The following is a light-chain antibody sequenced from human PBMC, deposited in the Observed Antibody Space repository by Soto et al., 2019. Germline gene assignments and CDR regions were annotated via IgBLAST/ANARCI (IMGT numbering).Light chain of an antibody. J-gene: IGKJ5*01. V-gene: IGKV3-20*01. CDR2: DAS. CDR3: QRYASSPIT. Sequence: EIVLTQSAGTLSLSPGERATLSCRASQSVAKNFLAWYQQTPGQAPRLLISDASRRATGTPDRFSGSGSGTDFTLTISRLEPEDFAVYYCQRYASSPITFGQGTRLEIK. CDR1: QSVAKNF.